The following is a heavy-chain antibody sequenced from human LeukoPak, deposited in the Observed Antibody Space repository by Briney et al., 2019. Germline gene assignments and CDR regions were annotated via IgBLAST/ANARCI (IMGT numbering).Heavy chain of an antibody. V-gene: IGHV3-7*01. J-gene: IGHJ4*02. CDR1: GFRFTNYW. CDR3: ARIGYSGSSFDY. D-gene: IGHD5-18*01. Sequence: GTLRLSCAASGFRFTNYWMSWVRQAPGKGLEWVANIKQDGSEIDYSDPMKGRFTISRDNTRNSVYLQVDSLRAEDTGVYYCARIGYSGSSFDYWGQGTLVTVSS. CDR2: IKQDGSEI.